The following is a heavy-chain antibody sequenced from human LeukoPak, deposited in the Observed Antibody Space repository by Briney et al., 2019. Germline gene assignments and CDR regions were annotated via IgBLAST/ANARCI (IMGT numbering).Heavy chain of an antibody. D-gene: IGHD2-2*01. CDR2: IYHSGST. J-gene: IGHJ5*02. CDR3: ARDTLPAAMRSRFDP. V-gene: IGHV4-38-2*02. CDR1: GYSISSGYY. Sequence: SETLSLICAVSGYSISSGYYWGWIRQPPGKGLEWIGSIYHSGSTYYNPSLKSRVTISVDTSKNQFSLKLSSVTAADTAVYYCARDTLPAAMRSRFDPWGQGTLVTVSS.